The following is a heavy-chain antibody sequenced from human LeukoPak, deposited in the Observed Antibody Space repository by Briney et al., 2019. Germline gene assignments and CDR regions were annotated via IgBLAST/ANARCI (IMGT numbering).Heavy chain of an antibody. CDR3: ARDSSCGGDCYYFDY. V-gene: IGHV3-53*01. CDR1: GFTASSNY. J-gene: IGHJ4*02. D-gene: IGHD2-21*02. CDR2: IYSGGST. Sequence: QSGGSLRLSCAASGFTASSNYMSWVRQAPGKGLEWVSVIYSGGSTYYADSVKGRFTISRDNSKNTLYLQMNSLRAEDTAVYYCARDSSCGGDCYYFDYWGQGTLVTVSS.